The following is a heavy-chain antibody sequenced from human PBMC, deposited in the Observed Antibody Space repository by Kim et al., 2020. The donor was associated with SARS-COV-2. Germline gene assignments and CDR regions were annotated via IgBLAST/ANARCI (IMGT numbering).Heavy chain of an antibody. D-gene: IGHD5-12*01. J-gene: IGHJ6*02. CDR3: AKDMATTYDYYYGMDV. CDR1: GFTFDDYA. Sequence: GGSLRLSCAASGFTFDDYAMHWVRQAPGKGLEWVSLISGDGGSTYYADSVKGRFTISRDNSKNSLYLQMNSLRTEDTALYYCAKDMATTYDYYYGMDVWGQGTTVTVSS. V-gene: IGHV3-43*02. CDR2: ISGDGGST.